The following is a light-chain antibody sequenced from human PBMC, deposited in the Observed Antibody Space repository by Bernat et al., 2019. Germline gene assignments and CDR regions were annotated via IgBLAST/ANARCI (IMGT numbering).Light chain of an antibody. Sequence: QSALTQPASVSGSPGQSITISCTGTSSDVGGYNYVSWYQQHPGKAPKLMIYDVSDRPSGISNRISGSKSGNTASLTISGLLAEDEADYYCGSYTSSSTLVFGGGTKLTVL. V-gene: IGLV2-14*03. J-gene: IGLJ3*02. CDR3: GSYTSSSTLV. CDR2: DVS. CDR1: SSDVGGYNY.